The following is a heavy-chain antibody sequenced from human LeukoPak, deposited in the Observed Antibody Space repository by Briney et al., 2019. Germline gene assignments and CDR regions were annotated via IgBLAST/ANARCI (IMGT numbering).Heavy chain of an antibody. CDR3: ARSSFGSGSSGYYYNYYTDV. V-gene: IGHV5-51*01. CDR1: GYSFTSYW. CDR2: IYPGDSDT. J-gene: IGHJ6*03. D-gene: IGHD3-22*01. Sequence: GESLKISCKGSGYSFTSYWIGWVRQMPGKGLEWMGIIYPGDSDTRYSPSFQGQVIISADKSISTAYLQWSSLKASDTAMYYCARSSFGSGSSGYYYNYYTDVWGKGTTVTVSS.